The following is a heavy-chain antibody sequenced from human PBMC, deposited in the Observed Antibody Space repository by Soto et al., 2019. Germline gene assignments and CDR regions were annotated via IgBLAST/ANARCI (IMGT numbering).Heavy chain of an antibody. CDR2: ISAYNGNT. CDR1: GYTFPSYD. D-gene: IGHD4-17*01. J-gene: IGHJ4*02. Sequence: ASVKVSCKASGYTFPSYDITWVRQAPGQGLEWMGWISAYNGNTNYAQKLQDRVTLTTDTSTSTAYMELRSLRSDDTAVYYCARRLYGDYDYWGQGTLVTVSS. CDR3: ARRLYGDYDY. V-gene: IGHV1-18*01.